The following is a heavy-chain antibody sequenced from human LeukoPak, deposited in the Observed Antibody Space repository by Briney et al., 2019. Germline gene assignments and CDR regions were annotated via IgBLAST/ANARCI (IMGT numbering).Heavy chain of an antibody. CDR3: ERQHSGWLPLGYFDL. CDR2: IYYSGST. J-gene: IGHJ2*01. Sequence: SETLSLTCTVACASISSSSYYWGWIREPPGKGLEWIGGIYYSGSTYCNPALKSRVTISVDTPKAHFSLKLSSVTAADTPVYYCERQHSGWLPLGYFDLWGRGTLVTVSS. D-gene: IGHD5-24*01. V-gene: IGHV4-39*01. CDR1: CASISSSSYY.